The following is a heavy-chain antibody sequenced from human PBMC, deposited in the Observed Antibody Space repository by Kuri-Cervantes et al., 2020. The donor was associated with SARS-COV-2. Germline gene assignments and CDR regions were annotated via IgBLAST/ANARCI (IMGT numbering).Heavy chain of an antibody. D-gene: IGHD5-24*01. CDR3: ARGPPEDGLTAFFDY. CDR2: INHSGST. V-gene: IGHV4-34*01. CDR1: GGSFSGYY. J-gene: IGHJ4*02. Sequence: SETLSLTCAVYGGSFSGYYWSWIRQPPGKGLEWIGEINHSGSTNYNPSLKSRVTISVDTSKNQFSLKLGSVAAADTAVYYCARGPPEDGLTAFFDYWGQGTLVTVSS.